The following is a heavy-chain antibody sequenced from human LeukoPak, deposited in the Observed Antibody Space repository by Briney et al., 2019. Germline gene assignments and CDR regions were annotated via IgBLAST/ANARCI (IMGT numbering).Heavy chain of an antibody. J-gene: IGHJ4*02. CDR3: ARGGSYGDY. Sequence: GGSLRLSCAASGFTFSNYWMHWVRQVPEKGLVWVSRVNPDGSNIAYANSVKGRFTSSRDNAKNTPYLQMNRLRVEDTAVYYCARGGSYGDYWGQGILVTVSS. CDR1: GFTFSNYW. V-gene: IGHV3-74*01. CDR2: VNPDGSNI. D-gene: IGHD3-16*01.